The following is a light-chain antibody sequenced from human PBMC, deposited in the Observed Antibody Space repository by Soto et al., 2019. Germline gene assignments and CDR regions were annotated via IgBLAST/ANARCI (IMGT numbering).Light chain of an antibody. Sequence: DNLLTQSPITLSLSHGERATLSCRASQIITSYLAWYQQKPGQAPRLLIYDVSRRATGIPARFSGSGSGTDFTLTISRLEPEDFAVYYCQQRSKWPPTVGQGTRLEI. CDR3: QQRSKWPPT. CDR1: QIITSY. CDR2: DVS. V-gene: IGKV3-11*01. J-gene: IGKJ5*01.